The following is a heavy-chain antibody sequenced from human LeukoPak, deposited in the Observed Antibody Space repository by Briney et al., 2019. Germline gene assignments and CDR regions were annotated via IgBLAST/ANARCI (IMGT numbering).Heavy chain of an antibody. CDR2: INSDGSST. CDR1: GFNFTTST. Sequence: GGSLRLSCAASGFNFTTSTMHWVRQGPGKGLVWVSRINSDGSSTIYADSVKGRFTISRDNAKNTVYLQMNSLRVEDTAVYYCTRDRSYAMDVWGQGTTVTASS. J-gene: IGHJ6*02. CDR3: TRDRSYAMDV. V-gene: IGHV3-74*01.